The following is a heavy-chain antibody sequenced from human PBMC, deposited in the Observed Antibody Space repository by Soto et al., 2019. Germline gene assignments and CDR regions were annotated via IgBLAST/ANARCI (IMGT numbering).Heavy chain of an antibody. V-gene: IGHV1-2*02. Sequence: ASVKVSCKASGYTFTGYYMHWVRQPPGQGLGWMGWINLNSGNTKYSQKFQGRVTITRDTSASTAYMELSSLRSEDPAVYYCARDQGSSLSFDYWGQGTLVTVSS. J-gene: IGHJ4*02. CDR3: ARDQGSSLSFDY. CDR1: GYTFTGYY. D-gene: IGHD6-6*01. CDR2: INLNSGNT.